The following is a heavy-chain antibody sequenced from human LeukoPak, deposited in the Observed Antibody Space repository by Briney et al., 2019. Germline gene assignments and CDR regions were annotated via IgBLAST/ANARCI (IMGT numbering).Heavy chain of an antibody. CDR1: GFTFSSYA. J-gene: IGHJ6*02. D-gene: IGHD3-9*01. CDR3: AKRTLLVIHYGMDV. CDR2: LSGSGDST. Sequence: GGSLRLSCAASGFTFSSYAMSWVRQAPGKGLEWVSGLSGSGDSTYYADSVKGRFTISRDNSKNTLFLQMNSLRAEDTAVYYCAKRTLLVIHYGMDVWGQGTTVTVSS. V-gene: IGHV3-23*01.